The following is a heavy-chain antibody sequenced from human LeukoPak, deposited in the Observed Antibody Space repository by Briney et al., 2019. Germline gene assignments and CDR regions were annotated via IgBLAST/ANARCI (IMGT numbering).Heavy chain of an antibody. CDR2: INPNSGGT. D-gene: IGHD5-18*01. J-gene: IGHJ4*02. CDR1: GYTFTGYY. Sequence: ASVKVSFKASGYTFTGYYLHWVRQAPGQGLEWMGWINPNSGGTNYAQKFQGRVTMTRDTSISTAYMELSSLRSDDTAVYYCARDPPQDIVDTTMVINYWGQGTLVTVSS. CDR3: ARDPPQDIVDTTMVINY. V-gene: IGHV1-2*02.